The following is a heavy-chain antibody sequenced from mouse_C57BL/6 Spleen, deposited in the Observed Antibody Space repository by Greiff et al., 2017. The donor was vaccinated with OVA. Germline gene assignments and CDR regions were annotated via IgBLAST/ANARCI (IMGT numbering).Heavy chain of an antibody. CDR2: INPNNGGT. V-gene: IGHV1-26*01. Sequence: VQLQQSGPELVKPGASVKISCKASGYTFTDYYMNWVKQSHGKSLEWIGDINPNNGGTSYNQKFKGKATLTVDKSSSTAYMELRSLTSEDSAVYYCARGNSNYAYFDYWGQGTTLTVSS. CDR1: GYTFTDYY. CDR3: ARGNSNYAYFDY. J-gene: IGHJ2*01. D-gene: IGHD2-5*01.